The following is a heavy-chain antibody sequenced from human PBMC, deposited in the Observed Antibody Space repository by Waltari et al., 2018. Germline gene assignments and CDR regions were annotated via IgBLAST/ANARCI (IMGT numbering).Heavy chain of an antibody. D-gene: IGHD6-19*01. Sequence: QVQLVQSGAEVKKPGASVKVSCKASGYTFTSYAMHWVRQAPGQRLEWMGWINAGNGNTKYSQKFQGRVTITRDTSASTAYMELSSLRSEDTAVYYCARIAVAGTNFDYWGQGTLVTVSS. V-gene: IGHV1-3*01. CDR1: GYTFTSYA. J-gene: IGHJ4*02. CDR3: ARIAVAGTNFDY. CDR2: INAGNGNT.